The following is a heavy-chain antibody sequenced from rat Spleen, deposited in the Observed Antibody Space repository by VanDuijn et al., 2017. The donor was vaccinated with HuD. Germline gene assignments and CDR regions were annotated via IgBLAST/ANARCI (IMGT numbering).Heavy chain of an antibody. D-gene: IGHD1-6*01. Sequence: EVHLVESGGGLAQPGRSLKLSCAGSGFIFSDYYMAWVRQAPTKGLEWVASISYDGASSYYRDSVKGRFTISRDNAKSSQYLQMDSLRSEDTATYYCASHGPRISRFAYWGQGTLVTVSS. CDR3: ASHGPRISRFAY. V-gene: IGHV5-20*01. CDR1: GFIFSDYY. CDR2: ISYDGASS. J-gene: IGHJ3*01.